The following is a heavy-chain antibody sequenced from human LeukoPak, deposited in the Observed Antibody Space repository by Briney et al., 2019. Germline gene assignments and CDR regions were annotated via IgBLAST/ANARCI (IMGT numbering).Heavy chain of an antibody. CDR2: IYYSGST. J-gene: IGHJ5*02. D-gene: IGHD5-12*01. V-gene: IGHV4-31*03. CDR3: ARDMMGGYDHTNWFDP. Sequence: SQTLSLTCTVSGGSISSGGYYWSWIRQHPGKGLEWIGYIYYSGSTYYNPSLKSRVTISVDTSKNQFSLKLSSVTAADTAVYYCARDMMGGYDHTNWFDPWGQGTLVTVSS. CDR1: GGSISSGGYY.